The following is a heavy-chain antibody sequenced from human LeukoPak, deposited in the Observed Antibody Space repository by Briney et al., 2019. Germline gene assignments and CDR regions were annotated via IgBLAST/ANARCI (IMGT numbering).Heavy chain of an antibody. V-gene: IGHV4-34*01. CDR3: ARAKAKWLVHWFDP. CDR1: GGSFSGYY. J-gene: IGHJ5*02. D-gene: IGHD6-19*01. CDR2: INHSGST. Sequence: KPSETLSLTCAVYGGSFSGYYWSWIRQPPVKALEWIGEINHSGSTNYNPSLKSRVTISVDTSKNQFSLKLSSVTAADTAVYYCARAKAKWLVHWFDPWGQGTLVTVSS.